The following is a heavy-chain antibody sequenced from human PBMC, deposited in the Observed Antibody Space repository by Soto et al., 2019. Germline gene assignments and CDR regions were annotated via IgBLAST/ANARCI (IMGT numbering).Heavy chain of an antibody. D-gene: IGHD5-18*01. CDR3: AKESGEYSYGYEGYYFDY. J-gene: IGHJ4*02. V-gene: IGHV3-30*18. Sequence: PGGSLRLSCAASGFTFSSYGMHWVRQAPGKGLEWVAVISYDGSNKYYADSVKGRFTISRDNSKNTLYLQMNSLRAEDTAVYYCAKESGEYSYGYEGYYFDYWGQGTLVTVSS. CDR1: GFTFSSYG. CDR2: ISYDGSNK.